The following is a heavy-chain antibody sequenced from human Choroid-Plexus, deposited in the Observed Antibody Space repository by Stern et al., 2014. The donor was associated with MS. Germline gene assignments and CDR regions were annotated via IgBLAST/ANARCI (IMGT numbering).Heavy chain of an antibody. Sequence: VQLVESGPGLVKPSGTLSLTCVVSGGSISSNNCWRWVRQPPGKGLGWIGEIFQSGTPNYNPSLKSRVTISVDKPKKQVSLNLPSVTAADTAVYYCATASVAGTVIDYWGQGILVTVSS. V-gene: IGHV4-4*02. CDR2: IFQSGTP. CDR3: ATASVAGTVIDY. D-gene: IGHD6-19*01. J-gene: IGHJ4*02. CDR1: GGSISSNNC.